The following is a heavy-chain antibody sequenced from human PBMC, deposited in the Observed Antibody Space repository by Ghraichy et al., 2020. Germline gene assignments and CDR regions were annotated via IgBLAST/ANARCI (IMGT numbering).Heavy chain of an antibody. CDR1: GGSISSYY. V-gene: IGHV4-59*01. J-gene: IGHJ4*02. Sequence: SETLSLTCTVSGGSISSYYWSWIRQPPGKGLEWIGYIYYSGSTNYNPSLKSRVTISVDTSKNQFSLKLSSVTAADTAMYYCARVDTAMVKSGIYFDYWGQGTLVTVSS. CDR2: IYYSGST. D-gene: IGHD5-18*01. CDR3: ARVDTAMVKSGIYFDY.